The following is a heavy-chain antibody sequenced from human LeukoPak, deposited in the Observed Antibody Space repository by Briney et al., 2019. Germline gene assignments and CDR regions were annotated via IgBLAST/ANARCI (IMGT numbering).Heavy chain of an antibody. D-gene: IGHD2-15*01. Sequence: ASVKLSCKPSGYTFTHYDICWVRQAPGQGLEWMGRISPYNGDTYYAQKLQGRVTMTTDTSTRTAYLQLESLTSDDTAVYYCARKRGGCYPDWGQGTLVIVSS. V-gene: IGHV1-18*01. CDR2: ISPYNGDT. CDR1: GYTFTHYD. CDR3: ARKRGGCYPD. J-gene: IGHJ4*02.